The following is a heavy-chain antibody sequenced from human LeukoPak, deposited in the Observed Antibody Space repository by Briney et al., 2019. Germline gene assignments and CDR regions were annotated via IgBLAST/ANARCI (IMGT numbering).Heavy chain of an antibody. CDR3: ARAQRIDAFDI. Sequence: PSETLSLTCTVSGGSISSVGYYWSWIRQHPGKGLEWIGYIYYSGSTYYNPSLKSRVTISVDTSKNQFSLKLSSVTAADTAVYYCARAQRIDAFDIWGQGTMVTVSS. J-gene: IGHJ3*02. CDR1: GGSISSVGYY. V-gene: IGHV4-31*03. CDR2: IYYSGST.